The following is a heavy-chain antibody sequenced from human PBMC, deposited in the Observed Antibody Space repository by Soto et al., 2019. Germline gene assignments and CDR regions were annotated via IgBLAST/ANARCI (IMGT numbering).Heavy chain of an antibody. V-gene: IGHV3-21*01. CDR2: ISSSSSYI. D-gene: IGHD3-3*01. CDR1: GFTFSSYS. CDR3: SRDRNDFWSGYYGGAFDI. Sequence: GGSLRLSCAASGFTFSSYSMNWVRQAPGKGLEWVSSISSSSSYIHYADSVKGRFTISRNNAKNSLYLQMNSLRAEDTAVYYCSRDRNDFWSGYYGGAFDIWGQGTMVTVSS. J-gene: IGHJ3*02.